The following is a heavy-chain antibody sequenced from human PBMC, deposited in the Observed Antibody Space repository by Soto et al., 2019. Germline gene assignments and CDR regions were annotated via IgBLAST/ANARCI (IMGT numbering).Heavy chain of an antibody. D-gene: IGHD6-19*01. J-gene: IGHJ4*02. CDR2: ISYDGSNK. V-gene: IGHV3-30-3*01. Sequence: PGGSLRLSYAASGFTFSSYAMHWVRQAPGKGLEWVAVISYDGSNKYYADSVKGRFTISRDNSKNTLYLQMNSLRAEDTAVYYCARDFSSGWPIDYWGQGTLVTVSS. CDR3: ARDFSSGWPIDY. CDR1: GFTFSSYA.